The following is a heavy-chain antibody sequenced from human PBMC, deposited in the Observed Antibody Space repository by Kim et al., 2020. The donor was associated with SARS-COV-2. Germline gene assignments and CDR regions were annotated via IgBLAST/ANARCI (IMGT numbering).Heavy chain of an antibody. J-gene: IGHJ4*02. CDR3: AKSESLGYSGYFDY. CDR1: GFTFDDYA. V-gene: IGHV3-9*01. CDR2: ISWNSGSI. Sequence: GGSLRLSCAASGFTFDDYAMHWVRQAPGKGLEWVSGISWNSGSIGYADSVKGRFTISRDNAKNSLYLQMNSLRAEDTALYYCAKSESLGYSGYFDYWGQGTLVTVSS. D-gene: IGHD2-15*01.